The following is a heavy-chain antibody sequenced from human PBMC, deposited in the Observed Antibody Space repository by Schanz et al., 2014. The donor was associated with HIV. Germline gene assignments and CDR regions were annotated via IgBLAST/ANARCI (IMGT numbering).Heavy chain of an antibody. CDR3: AKDTTAAGRGYFQH. CDR2: INQDGSEF. J-gene: IGHJ1*01. CDR1: GFTFSSHA. Sequence: EVQLVESGGGLVKPGGSLRLSCEASGFTFSSHAMHWVRQAPGKGLEWVANINQDGSEFYYVDSVKGRFTISRDNAKKSLYLQMNSLRAEDTAVYYCAKDTTAAGRGYFQHWGQGTLVTVSS. V-gene: IGHV3-7*03. D-gene: IGHD6-13*01.